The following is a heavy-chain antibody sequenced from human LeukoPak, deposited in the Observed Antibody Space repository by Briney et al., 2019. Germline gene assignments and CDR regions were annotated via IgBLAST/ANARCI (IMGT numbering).Heavy chain of an antibody. CDR2: ISGSGGNT. Sequence: GGSLRLSCAASGFTYSTYAMTWVRQAPGKGLEWVSAISGSGGNTYYADSVKGRFTISRDNSKNTLYLQMNSLRAEDTAVYYCARGPKWELSYWGQGTLVTVSS. J-gene: IGHJ4*02. CDR1: GFTYSTYA. CDR3: ARGPKWELSY. D-gene: IGHD1-26*01. V-gene: IGHV3-23*01.